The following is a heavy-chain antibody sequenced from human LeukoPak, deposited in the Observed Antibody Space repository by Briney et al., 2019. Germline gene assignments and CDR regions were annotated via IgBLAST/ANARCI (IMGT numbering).Heavy chain of an antibody. CDR3: ARVLDSSGYTD. CDR2: INAGNGNT. CDR1: GYTFTSYA. V-gene: IGHV1-3*01. J-gene: IGHJ4*02. D-gene: IGHD6-19*01. Sequence: ASVKYSCKASGYTFTSYAMHWVRQAPGQRLEWMGWINAGNGNTKYSQKFQGRVTITRDTSASTAYMELSSLRSEDTAVYYCARVLDSSGYTDWGQGTLVTVSS.